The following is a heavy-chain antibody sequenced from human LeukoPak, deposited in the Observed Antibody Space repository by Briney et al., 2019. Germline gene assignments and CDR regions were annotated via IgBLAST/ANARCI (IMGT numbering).Heavy chain of an antibody. CDR1: GYTLSSYH. J-gene: IGHJ6*02. V-gene: IGHV1-46*01. CDR2: IDPSGGTT. D-gene: IGHD5-12*01. Sequence: ASVKVSCKASGYTLSSYHIHWVRQAPGQGPEWMGVIDPSGGTTIYAQKFQGRVTMTRDTSTSTVYMELTSLKSEDTAVYYCAREKGRGYSATAIYYYGMDVWGQGTTVTVSS. CDR3: AREKGRGYSATAIYYYGMDV.